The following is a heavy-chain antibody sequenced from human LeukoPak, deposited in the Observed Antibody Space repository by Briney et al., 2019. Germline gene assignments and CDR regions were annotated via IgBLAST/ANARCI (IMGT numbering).Heavy chain of an antibody. CDR2: ISWNSGSI. CDR3: DRMAYYYGTDV. D-gene: IGHD5-24*01. J-gene: IGHJ6*02. CDR1: GFTFEDYA. Sequence: PGGSVRLSCAASGFTFEDYAMHWVRQAPGKGLEWVSGISWNSGSIGYADSVKGRFTISRDHAKHYLYLPMNSMRDEDTALYYCDRMAYYYGTDVWGQGTTVTVYS. V-gene: IGHV3-9*01.